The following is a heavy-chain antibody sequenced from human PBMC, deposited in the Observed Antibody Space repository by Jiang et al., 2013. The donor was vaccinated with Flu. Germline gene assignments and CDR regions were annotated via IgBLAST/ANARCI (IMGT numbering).Heavy chain of an antibody. CDR1: GFTVSSTY. Sequence: IQPGGSLRLSCAASGFTVSSTYMSWVRQAPGKGLDGSQLFIAVVGHTTQTPXGADSPSPETLPRTRVYLQMNSLRAEDTAVYYCARLPMKFQLLPSDNWGRGTLVTVSS. D-gene: IGHD2-2*01. CDR2: FIAVVG. J-gene: IGHJ4*02. CDR3: ARLPMKFQLLPSDN. V-gene: IGHV3-53*01.